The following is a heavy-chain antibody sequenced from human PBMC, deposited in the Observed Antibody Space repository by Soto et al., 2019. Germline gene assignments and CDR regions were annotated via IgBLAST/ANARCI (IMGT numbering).Heavy chain of an antibody. CDR3: ARVPYTSSWYPNWFDP. CDR1: GYTFTTYG. Sequence: ASVKVSCKASGYTFTTYGIHWVRQAPGQSLEWMGWINAGNGNTKYSQKFQGRVTITRDTSATTAYMELSSLKSEDTAVYYCARVPYTSSWYPNWFDPWGQGTLVTVS. CDR2: INAGNGNT. J-gene: IGHJ5*02. V-gene: IGHV1-3*01. D-gene: IGHD6-13*01.